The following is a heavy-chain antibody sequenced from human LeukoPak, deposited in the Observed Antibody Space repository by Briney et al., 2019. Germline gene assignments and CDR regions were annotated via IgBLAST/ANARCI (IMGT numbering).Heavy chain of an antibody. Sequence: SETLSLTCTVSGGSISSSSYYWGWIRQPPGKGLEWIGSIYYSGSTYYNPSLKSRVTLSVDTSKNQFSLKLSSVTAADTAVYYCARQGDGDYGWDYYGMDVWGQGTTVTVSS. CDR3: ARQGDGDYGWDYYGMDV. J-gene: IGHJ6*02. CDR1: GGSISSSSYY. V-gene: IGHV4-39*01. CDR2: IYYSGST. D-gene: IGHD4-17*01.